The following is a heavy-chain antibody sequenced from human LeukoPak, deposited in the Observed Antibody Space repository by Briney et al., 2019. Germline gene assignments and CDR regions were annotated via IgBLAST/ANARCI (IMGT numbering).Heavy chain of an antibody. D-gene: IGHD3-3*01. J-gene: IGHJ4*02. Sequence: SETLSLTCTVSGGSISSSSYYWGWIRQPPGKGLEWIGSIYYSGSTYYNPSLKSRVTISVDTSKNQFSLKLSSVTAADTAVYYCARGFVYYDSLFDYWGQGTLVTVSS. CDR1: GGSISSSSYY. CDR2: IYYSGST. V-gene: IGHV4-39*07. CDR3: ARGFVYYDSLFDY.